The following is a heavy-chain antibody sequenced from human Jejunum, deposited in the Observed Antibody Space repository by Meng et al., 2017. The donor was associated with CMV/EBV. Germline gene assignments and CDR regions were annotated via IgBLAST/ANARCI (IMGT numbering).Heavy chain of an antibody. CDR2: MNSSGSTT. D-gene: IGHD6-25*01. CDR1: GITFSTYW. CDR3: AAAGEFCFDN. J-gene: IGHJ4*01. Sequence: ACAASGITFSTYWMRWVRQPAGEGLVWVTHMNSSGSTTNYADAEEGRFTITRDNAKNTLYQQMNRLSAEDTAVYYCAAAGEFCFDNWGHGTLVTVSS. V-gene: IGHV3-74*01.